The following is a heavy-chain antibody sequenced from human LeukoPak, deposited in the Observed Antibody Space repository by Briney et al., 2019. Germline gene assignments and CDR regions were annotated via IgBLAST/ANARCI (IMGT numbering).Heavy chain of an antibody. CDR2: ISGSGGST. V-gene: IGHV3-23*01. J-gene: IGHJ4*02. CDR1: GFTFRTYA. CDR3: AKGLLEHSTSWYSN. Sequence: GGSLRLSCAASGFTFRTYAMSWVRQAPGKGLGWVSGISGSGGSTHYADSVKGRFTISRDNSKNTLYLQMNSLRAEDTAVYYCAKGLLEHSTSWYSNWGQGTLVTVSS. D-gene: IGHD6-13*01.